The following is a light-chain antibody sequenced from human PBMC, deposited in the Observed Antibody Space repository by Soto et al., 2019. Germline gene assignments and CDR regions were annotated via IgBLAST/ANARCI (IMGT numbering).Light chain of an antibody. V-gene: IGKV3-20*01. CDR2: GAS. J-gene: IGKJ1*01. Sequence: EIVLTMSPGTLSLSHGERATLSCRASQSVSSSYLVWYQQKPGQAPRLLIYGASSRATGIPDRFSGSGSGTDFTLTINRLEPEDFAVYYCQQYVSSGTFGQGAKVDI. CDR1: QSVSSSY. CDR3: QQYVSSGT.